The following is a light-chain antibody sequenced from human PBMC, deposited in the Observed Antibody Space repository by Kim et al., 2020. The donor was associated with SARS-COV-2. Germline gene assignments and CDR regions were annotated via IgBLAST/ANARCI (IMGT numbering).Light chain of an antibody. J-gene: IGKJ2*01. V-gene: IGKV3-20*01. CDR3: QQYGGSPYT. CDR1: QSVSSNY. CDR2: GAS. Sequence: PGERATLSCRASQSVSSNYFAWYQQKPGQAPRLLVYGASTRPAGIPDRFTGSGSGTDFTLTINRLEPEDFAVYYCQQYGGSPYTFGQGTKLE.